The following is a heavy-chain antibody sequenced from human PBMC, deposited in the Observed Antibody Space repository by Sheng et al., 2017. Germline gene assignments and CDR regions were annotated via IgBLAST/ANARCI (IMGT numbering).Heavy chain of an antibody. CDR1: GGSFSGYY. J-gene: IGHJ5*02. D-gene: IGHD6-6*01. CDR3: ARRLTGGYSSSSPGWFDP. V-gene: IGHV4-34*01. Sequence: QVQLQQWGAGLLKPSETLSLTCAVYGGSFSGYYWSWIRQPPGKGLEWIGEINHSGSTNYNPSLKSRVTISVDTSKNQFSLKLSSVTAADTAVYYCARRLTGGYSSSSPGWFDPWGQGTLVTVSS. CDR2: INHSGST.